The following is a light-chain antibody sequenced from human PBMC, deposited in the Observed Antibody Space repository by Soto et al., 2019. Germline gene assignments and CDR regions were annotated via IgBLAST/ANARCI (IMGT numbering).Light chain of an antibody. V-gene: IGKV4-1*01. J-gene: IGKJ4*01. CDR1: QSVFYTSNNKNY. CDR3: QQYYDTPLT. Sequence: DIVMTQSPDSLAVSLGERATINCKSSQSVFYTSNNKNYLAWYQQKPGQPPKLLTYWASIRESGVPDRFSGSESGTDFTLTISSLQAEDVAVYYCQQYYDTPLTFGGGTKVEI. CDR2: WAS.